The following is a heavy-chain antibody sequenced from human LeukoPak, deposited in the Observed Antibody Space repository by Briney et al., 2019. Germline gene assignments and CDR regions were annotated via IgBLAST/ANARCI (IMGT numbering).Heavy chain of an antibody. CDR2: IVVGSGDT. D-gene: IGHD2-15*01. Sequence: SVKVSCKASGFIYTTSAMQWVRQARGQRLEWIGWIVVGSGDTNYAQKFQDRVTITRDMSTSTAYMELISLRSEDTAVYYCAADGGGQYCSGDICSTKTSNFDYWGQGTLVTVSS. CDR1: GFIYTTSA. CDR3: AADGGGQYCSGDICSTKTSNFDY. V-gene: IGHV1-58*02. J-gene: IGHJ4*02.